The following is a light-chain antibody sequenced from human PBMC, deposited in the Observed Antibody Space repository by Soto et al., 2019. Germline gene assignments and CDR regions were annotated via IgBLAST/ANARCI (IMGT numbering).Light chain of an antibody. J-gene: IGKJ1*01. V-gene: IGKV3-20*01. CDR2: DTS. CDR3: QLYGNSRA. CDR1: QSVSSTY. Sequence: EIVLTQSPGTLSLSPGERATLSCRASQSVSSTYLAWYQQIPGQAPRLLISDTSSRATGIPDRFSGSGSGTDFTLTISRLEPEDFAVYYCQLYGNSRAFGQGTKVEIK.